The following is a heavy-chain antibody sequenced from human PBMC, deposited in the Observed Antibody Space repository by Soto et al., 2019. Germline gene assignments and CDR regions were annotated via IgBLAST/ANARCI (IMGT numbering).Heavy chain of an antibody. CDR2: ISYDGSNK. CDR1: GFTFSSYG. J-gene: IGHJ3*02. CDR3: AKDRAWLRLQGAFDI. D-gene: IGHD5-12*01. V-gene: IGHV3-30*18. Sequence: GESLKISCAASGFTFSSYGMHWVRQAPGKGLEWVAVISYDGSNKYYADSVKGRCTISRDNSKNTLYLQMNSLRAEDTAVYYCAKDRAWLRLQGAFDIWGQGTMVTVSS.